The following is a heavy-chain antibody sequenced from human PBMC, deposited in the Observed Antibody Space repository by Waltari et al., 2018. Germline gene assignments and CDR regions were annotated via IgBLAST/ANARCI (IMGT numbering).Heavy chain of an antibody. V-gene: IGHV3-21*01. D-gene: IGHD4-17*01. CDR3: ARDQGVTTADY. Sequence: EVQLVESGGGLVKPGGSLRLSCAASGFTFSSYSMNWVRQAPGEGLEWVSSISSSSSYIYYADSVKGRFTISRDNAKNSLYLQMNSLRAEDTAVYYCARDQGVTTADYWGQGTLVTVSS. J-gene: IGHJ4*02. CDR1: GFTFSSYS. CDR2: ISSSSSYI.